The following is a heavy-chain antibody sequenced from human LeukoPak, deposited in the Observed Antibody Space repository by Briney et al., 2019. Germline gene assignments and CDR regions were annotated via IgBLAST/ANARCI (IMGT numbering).Heavy chain of an antibody. CDR2: IYSGGST. CDR3: AKDEILYYYDSSGYLEYFQH. CDR1: GFTVSSNY. D-gene: IGHD3-22*01. V-gene: IGHV3-66*01. Sequence: GGSLRLSCAASGFTVSSNYMSWVRQAPGKGLEWVSVIYSGGSTYYADSVKGRFTISRDNSKNTLYLQMNGPRAEDTAVYYCAKDEILYYYDSSGYLEYFQHWGQGTLVTVSS. J-gene: IGHJ1*01.